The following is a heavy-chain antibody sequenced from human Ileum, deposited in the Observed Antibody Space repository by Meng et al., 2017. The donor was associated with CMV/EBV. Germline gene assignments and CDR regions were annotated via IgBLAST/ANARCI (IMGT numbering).Heavy chain of an antibody. Sequence: QVQLGESGGGVVRPGRSLRLSCTASGFTFSSYAMHWVRQAPGKGLEWVAVILYDGSNKYYADSVKGRFTISRDNSKNTLYLQMTSLRPEDTAVYYCASLGDYGAPWGQGTLVTVSS. D-gene: IGHD4-17*01. V-gene: IGHV3-30-3*01. CDR3: ASLGDYGAP. CDR1: GFTFSSYA. CDR2: ILYDGSNK. J-gene: IGHJ5*02.